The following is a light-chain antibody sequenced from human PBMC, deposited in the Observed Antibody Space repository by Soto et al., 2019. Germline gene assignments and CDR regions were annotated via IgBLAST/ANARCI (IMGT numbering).Light chain of an antibody. CDR2: KVS. V-gene: IGKV1-5*03. CDR1: QSVYSW. CDR3: QQDYTYPLT. Sequence: EIQMTQSPSTLSASVGDRVTITCRASQSVYSWLAWFQQKPGKAPKLLIQKVSNLDSGVPSRFSGSGSGTEFTITISTLQPDDVAIYYGQQDYTYPLTFGGGTKVEFK. J-gene: IGKJ4*01.